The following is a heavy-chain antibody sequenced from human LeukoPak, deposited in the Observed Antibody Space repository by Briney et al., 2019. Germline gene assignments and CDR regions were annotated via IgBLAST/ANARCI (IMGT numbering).Heavy chain of an antibody. J-gene: IGHJ3*02. V-gene: IGHV4-34*01. Sequence: SETLSLTCAVYGGSFSGYYWSWIRQPPGKGLEWIGEINHSGSTYYNPSLKSRVTISVDTSKNQFSLKLSSVAAADTAVYYCARAAYDFWTGYPNYAFDIWGQGTMVTVSS. D-gene: IGHD3-3*01. CDR1: GGSFSGYY. CDR2: INHSGST. CDR3: ARAAYDFWTGYPNYAFDI.